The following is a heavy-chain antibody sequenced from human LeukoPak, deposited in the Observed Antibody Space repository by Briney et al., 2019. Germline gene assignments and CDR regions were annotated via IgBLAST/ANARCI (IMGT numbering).Heavy chain of an antibody. Sequence: PSETLSLTCAVYGGSFSDYYWSWIRQPPGKGLEWIGEINHSGTTNYSPTLKSRVSISVDTSKNQFSLKLNSVTAADAAMYYCASHYSSGSYRYTGSFDSWGQGMLVNASS. CDR1: GGSFSDYY. CDR3: ASHYSSGSYRYTGSFDS. D-gene: IGHD3-16*02. V-gene: IGHV4-34*01. CDR2: INHSGTT. J-gene: IGHJ4*02.